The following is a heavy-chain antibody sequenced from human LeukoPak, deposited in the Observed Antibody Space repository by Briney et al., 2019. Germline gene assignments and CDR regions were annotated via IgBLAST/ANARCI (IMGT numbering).Heavy chain of an antibody. J-gene: IGHJ4*02. CDR3: ARAQVTTPLTFDY. V-gene: IGHV4-59*01. CDR2: IYYSGST. CDR1: RGSISSYY. D-gene: IGHD4-17*01. Sequence: SETLSLTCTVSRGSISSYYWSWIRQPPGTGLERMGFIYYSGSTNYNPSLKSRVTISVDTSKNQFSLKLSSVPAADTAVYYRARAQVTTPLTFDYWGQGNPVTVSS.